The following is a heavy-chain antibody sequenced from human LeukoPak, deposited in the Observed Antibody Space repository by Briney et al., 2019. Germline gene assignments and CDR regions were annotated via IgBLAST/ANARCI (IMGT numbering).Heavy chain of an antibody. CDR3: ARDRYSSGWYGDWFDP. CDR1: GGSISSYY. Sequence: SETLSLTCTVSGGSISSYYWSWIRQPAGKGLEWIGRIYTSGSTNYNPSLKSRVTMSVDTSKNQFSLKLSSVTAADTAVYYCARDRYSSGWYGDWFDPWGQGTLVTVSS. CDR2: IYTSGST. V-gene: IGHV4-4*07. J-gene: IGHJ5*02. D-gene: IGHD6-13*01.